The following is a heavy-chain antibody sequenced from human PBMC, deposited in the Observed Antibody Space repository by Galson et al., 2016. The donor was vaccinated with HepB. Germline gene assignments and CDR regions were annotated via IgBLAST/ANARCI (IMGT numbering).Heavy chain of an antibody. J-gene: IGHJ1*01. V-gene: IGHV1-2*02. CDR2: INPSSGGA. D-gene: IGHD6-13*01. CDR1: GYTLTGYY. Sequence: SVKVSCKASGYTLTGYYIYWVRQAPGQGLEWMGWINPSSGGANYAQKFQGRVTMTRDTSVSTVYMELNGPRSDDTAIYYCARVPYSTTWDKYFQFWGQGTLVTGSS. CDR3: ARVPYSTTWDKYFQF.